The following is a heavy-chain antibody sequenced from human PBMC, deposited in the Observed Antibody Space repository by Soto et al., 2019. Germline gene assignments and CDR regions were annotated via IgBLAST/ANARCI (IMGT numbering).Heavy chain of an antibody. CDR2: MNPNSGNT. V-gene: IGHV1-8*01. J-gene: IGHJ4*02. Sequence: QAQLVQSGAEVKKPGASVKVSCKASGYTFTGYDINWVRQATGQGLEWMGWMNPNSGNTGYAQNFQGRVNMTRDNSITTAYMELTSLRDDYSAVYYCAGEKVGTTGIDFWGQGTLVTVSS. CDR1: GYTFTGYD. D-gene: IGHD1-26*01. CDR3: AGEKVGTTGIDF.